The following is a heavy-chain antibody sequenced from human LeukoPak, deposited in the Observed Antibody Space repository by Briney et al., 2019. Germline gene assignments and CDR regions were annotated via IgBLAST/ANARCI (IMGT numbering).Heavy chain of an antibody. CDR2: IIPILDVT. CDR3: ARGGGVDILTGFQY. CDR1: GGTFTNYA. D-gene: IGHD3-9*01. Sequence: ASVKVSCKASGGTFTNYAINWVRQAPGQGLEWMGRIIPILDVTNYAQKFQGRVTITADQSTSTGNMELSSLRSEDTAVYYCARGGGVDILTGFQYWGQGTLVTVSS. J-gene: IGHJ4*02. V-gene: IGHV1-69*04.